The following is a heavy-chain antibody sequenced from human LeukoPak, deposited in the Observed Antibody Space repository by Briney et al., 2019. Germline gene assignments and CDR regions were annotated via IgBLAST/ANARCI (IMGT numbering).Heavy chain of an antibody. CDR1: GFTFSSYW. CDR3: ARVGALSSSWLLY. V-gene: IGHV3-7*01. Sequence: GGSLRLSCAASGFTFSSYWMSWVRQAPGKGLEWVANIKQDGSEKYYVDSVKGRFTISRDNAKNSLSLQMNSLRAEDTAVYFCARVGALSSSWLLYWGQGTLVTVSS. CDR2: IKQDGSEK. D-gene: IGHD6-13*01. J-gene: IGHJ4*02.